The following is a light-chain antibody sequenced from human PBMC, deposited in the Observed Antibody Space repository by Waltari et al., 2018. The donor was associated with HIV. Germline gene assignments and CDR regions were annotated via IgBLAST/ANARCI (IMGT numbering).Light chain of an antibody. CDR1: QDISSN. J-gene: IGKJ5*01. V-gene: IGKV3D-11*01. Sequence: EIVLTQSPATLSLSPGETATLSCRASQDISSNLAWYQQKPGQSPRLLIYDTSNRAAGIPARFTGSGSGTDFTLTISSLEAEDFAVYSCQQRSSWISFGQGTRLEIK. CDR3: QQRSSWIS. CDR2: DTS.